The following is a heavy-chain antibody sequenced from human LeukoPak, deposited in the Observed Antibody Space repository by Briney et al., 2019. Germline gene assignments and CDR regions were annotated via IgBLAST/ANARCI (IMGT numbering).Heavy chain of an antibody. Sequence: SETLSLTCTVSSGSISSYYWSWIRQPPGKGLDWIGYIYYSGSTYYNPSLKSRVTISVDTSKNQFSLKLSSVTAADTAVYYCARAVVTAIPVFFDYWGQGTLVTVSS. CDR3: ARAVVTAIPVFFDY. V-gene: IGHV4-59*04. CDR1: SGSISSYY. J-gene: IGHJ4*02. CDR2: IYYSGST. D-gene: IGHD2-21*02.